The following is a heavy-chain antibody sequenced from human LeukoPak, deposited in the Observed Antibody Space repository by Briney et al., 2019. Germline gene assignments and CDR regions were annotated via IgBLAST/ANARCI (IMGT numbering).Heavy chain of an antibody. J-gene: IGHJ4*02. CDR1: GGSFSGYY. CDR2: INHSGST. D-gene: IGHD5-18*01. V-gene: IGHV4-34*01. Sequence: PSETLSLTCAVYGGSFSGYYWSWIRQPPGKGLEWIGEINHSGSTNYNPSLKSRVTISVDTSKNQFSLKLSSVTAADTAVYYCARPRIQLWSFDYWGQGTLVTVSS. CDR3: ARPRIQLWSFDY.